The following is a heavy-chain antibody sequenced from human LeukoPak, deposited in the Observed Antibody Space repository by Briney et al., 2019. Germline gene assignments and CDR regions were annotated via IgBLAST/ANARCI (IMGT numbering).Heavy chain of an antibody. CDR3: ARLINWYFDL. CDR1: GGSISSSSYY. J-gene: IGHJ2*01. Sequence: SETLSLTCTVSGGSISSSSYYWGWIRQPPGKGLEWIGNIYYSGSTYYNPSLKSRVTIFVDTSKNQFSLKLSSETAADTAVYYCARLINWYFDLWRRGTLVTVSS. V-gene: IGHV4-39*01. CDR2: IYYSGST.